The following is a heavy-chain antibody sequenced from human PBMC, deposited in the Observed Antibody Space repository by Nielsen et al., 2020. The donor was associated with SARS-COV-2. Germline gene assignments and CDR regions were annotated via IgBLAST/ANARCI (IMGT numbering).Heavy chain of an antibody. Sequence: GSLRLSCTVSGGSISSYYWSWIRQPPGKGLEWIGYIYYGGSTNYNPSLKSRVTISVDTSKNQFSLKLSSVTAADTAVYYCARVRARGVIDYWGQGTLVTVSS. CDR1: GGSISSYY. CDR2: IYYGGST. V-gene: IGHV4-59*01. D-gene: IGHD3-10*01. J-gene: IGHJ4*02. CDR3: ARVRARGVIDY.